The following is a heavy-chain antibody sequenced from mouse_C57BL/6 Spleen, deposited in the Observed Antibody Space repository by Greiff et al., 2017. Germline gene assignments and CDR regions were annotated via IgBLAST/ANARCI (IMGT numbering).Heavy chain of an antibody. CDR1: GYSITSGYD. V-gene: IGHV3-1*01. D-gene: IGHD1-1*01. CDR2: ISYSGST. Sequence: EVKLMESGPGMVKPSQSLSLTCTVTGYSITSGYDWHWIRHFPGNKLEWMGYISYSGSTNYNPSLKSRISITHDTSKNHFFLKLNSVTTEDTATYYCARDSHYYGSSHWYFDVWGTGTTVTVSS. J-gene: IGHJ1*03. CDR3: ARDSHYYGSSHWYFDV.